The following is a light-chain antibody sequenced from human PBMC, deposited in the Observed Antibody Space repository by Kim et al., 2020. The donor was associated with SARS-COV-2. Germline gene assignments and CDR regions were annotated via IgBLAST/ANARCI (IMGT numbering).Light chain of an antibody. V-gene: IGLV1-40*01. J-gene: IGLJ3*02. Sequence: QSVLTQPPSVSGAPGQRITISCTGSNSNIGADYGVQWFQLFPGTAPKLLIYGNNNRPSGVPVRFSASKSGTSASLAITGLQVEDEADYYCQCYDNSLSGSWVFGGGTQLTVL. CDR3: QCYDNSLSGSWV. CDR1: NSNIGADYG. CDR2: GNN.